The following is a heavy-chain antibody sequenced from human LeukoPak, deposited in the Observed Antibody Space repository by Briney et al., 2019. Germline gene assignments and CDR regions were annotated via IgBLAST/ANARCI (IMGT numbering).Heavy chain of an antibody. Sequence: GGSLRLSCAASGFTFSDYYMSWIRQAPGKGLEWVSYISSSGSTIYYADSVKGRFTISRDNAKNSLYLQMNSLRAEDTVVYYCAREYYYDSSGYSGYWGQGTLVTVSS. J-gene: IGHJ4*02. V-gene: IGHV3-11*01. CDR3: AREYYYDSSGYSGY. CDR2: ISSSGSTI. D-gene: IGHD3-22*01. CDR1: GFTFSDYY.